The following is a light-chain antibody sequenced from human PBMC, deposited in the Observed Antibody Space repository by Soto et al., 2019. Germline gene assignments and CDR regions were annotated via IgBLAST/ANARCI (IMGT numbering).Light chain of an antibody. Sequence: EIVLTQSPGTLSLSPGERATLSCRASQSVSSSYLAWYQQKPGQAPRLLIYGASSRATGIPDRFSGSGSGTDFTRTISRLEPEDFAVYYCQQYGSSPLVTFGQRTRLEIK. J-gene: IGKJ5*01. CDR3: QQYGSSPLVT. CDR2: GAS. CDR1: QSVSSSY. V-gene: IGKV3-20*01.